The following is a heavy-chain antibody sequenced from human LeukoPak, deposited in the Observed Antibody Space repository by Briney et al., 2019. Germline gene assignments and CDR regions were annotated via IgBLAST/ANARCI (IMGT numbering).Heavy chain of an antibody. CDR3: ARDCSSTSCYHFDY. CDR2: INPNSGGT. Sequence: ASVKVSCKASGYTFTGYYMHWVRQAPGQGLEWMGWINPNSGGTNYAQKFQGRVTITRDTSASTAYMELSSLRSEDTAVYYCARDCSSTSCYHFDYWGQGTLVTVSS. CDR1: GYTFTGYY. V-gene: IGHV1-2*02. D-gene: IGHD2-2*01. J-gene: IGHJ4*02.